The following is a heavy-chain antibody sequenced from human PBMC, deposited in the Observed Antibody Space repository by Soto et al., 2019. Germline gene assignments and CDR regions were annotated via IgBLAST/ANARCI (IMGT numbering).Heavy chain of an antibody. CDR1: GFTFSNYA. J-gene: IGHJ4*02. D-gene: IGHD1-26*01. CDR3: AKVPVGATGRFDY. V-gene: IGHV3-23*01. Sequence: GGSLRLSCAGSGFTFSNYAMSWVRQAPGKGLAWVSAISGSGGSTYYADSVKGRFTISRDNSKDTLYLQMNSLRAEDTALYYCAKVPVGATGRFDYWGQGTLVTVSS. CDR2: ISGSGGST.